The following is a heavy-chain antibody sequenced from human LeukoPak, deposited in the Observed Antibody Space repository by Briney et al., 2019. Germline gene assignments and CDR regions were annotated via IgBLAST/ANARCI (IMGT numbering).Heavy chain of an antibody. D-gene: IGHD6-19*01. CDR1: GGSIRSSYYY. CDR3: ARSGGYSSPQNY. CDR2: IYYSGST. V-gene: IGHV4-61*05. J-gene: IGHJ4*02. Sequence: SETLSLTCTVSGGSIRSSYYYWGWIRQPPGKGLEWIGYIYYSGSTNYNPSLKSRVTISVDTSKNQFSLKLSSVTAADTAVYYCARSGGYSSPQNYWGQGTLVTVSS.